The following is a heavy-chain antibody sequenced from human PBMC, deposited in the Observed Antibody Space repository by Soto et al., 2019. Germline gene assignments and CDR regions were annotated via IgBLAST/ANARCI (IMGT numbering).Heavy chain of an antibody. CDR1: GFTLSGRS. CDR2: IDNAGTDS. J-gene: IGHJ6*04. D-gene: IGHD1-26*01. Sequence: EVQLVESGGGLVQPGGSLRLTCAASGFTLSGRSMHWVRQAPGKGLVWVSGIDNAGTDSTYADSVKGRSTSYRDNAKNMLYLQMNILSVEDKAVYYCARGGLGPDVWGKETRFSVSS. CDR3: ARGGLGPDV. V-gene: IGHV3-74*01.